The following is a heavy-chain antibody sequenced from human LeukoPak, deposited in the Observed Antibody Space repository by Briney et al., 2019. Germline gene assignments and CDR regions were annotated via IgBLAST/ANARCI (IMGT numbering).Heavy chain of an antibody. CDR3: ARINRVHSSSHFDY. J-gene: IGHJ4*02. Sequence: SETLSLTCAVYGGSFSGYYWSWIRQPPGKGLEWIGYIYHSGSTYYNPSLKSRVTISVDRSKNQFSLKLSSVTAADTAVYYCARINRVHSSSHFDYWGQGTLVTVSS. V-gene: IGHV4-34*01. D-gene: IGHD6-6*01. CDR1: GGSFSGYY. CDR2: IYHSGST.